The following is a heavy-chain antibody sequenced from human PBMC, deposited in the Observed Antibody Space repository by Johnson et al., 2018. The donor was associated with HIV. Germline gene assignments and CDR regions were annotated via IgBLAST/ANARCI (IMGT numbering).Heavy chain of an antibody. CDR2: IKWNGGRT. CDR3: TRGLDYYDSTGFRSASFDI. Sequence: EVQLVESGGGVVRPGGSQTLSCEGSGISFDDYDMRWVHQTPGKGLEWVSGIKWNGGRTGYADSVKGRFFISSDNSKNALYLQMNSLRAEDTAVYYCTRGLDYYDSTGFRSASFDIWGQGTMVIVSP. CDR1: GISFDDYD. D-gene: IGHD3-22*01. V-gene: IGHV3-20*04. J-gene: IGHJ3*02.